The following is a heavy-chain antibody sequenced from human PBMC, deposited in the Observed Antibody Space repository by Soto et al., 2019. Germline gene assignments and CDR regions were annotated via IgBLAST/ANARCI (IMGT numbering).Heavy chain of an antibody. CDR3: ARDRGYCSSTSCYSDY. D-gene: IGHD2-2*01. CDR2: IIPIFGTA. CDR1: GGTFSSYA. J-gene: IGHJ4*02. V-gene: IGHV1-69*01. Sequence: QVQLVQSGAEVKKPGSSVKVSCKASGGTFSSYAISWVRQAPGQGLEWMGGIIPIFGTANYAQKFQGRVTITADESTSTAFMELSSLRSEDTAVYYCARDRGYCSSTSCYSDYWGQGTLVTVSS.